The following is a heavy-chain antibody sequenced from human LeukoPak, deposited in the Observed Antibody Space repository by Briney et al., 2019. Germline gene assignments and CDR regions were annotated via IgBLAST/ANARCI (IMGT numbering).Heavy chain of an antibody. Sequence: SQTLSLTCTVSGGSTSSGSYYWSWIRQPAGKGLEWIGRIYTSGSTNYNPSLKSRVTISVDTSKNQFSLKLSSVTAADTAVYYCARDKLGYCSSTSCATRGFDYWGQGTLVTVSS. V-gene: IGHV4-61*02. CDR1: GGSTSSGSYY. CDR3: ARDKLGYCSSTSCATRGFDY. J-gene: IGHJ4*02. CDR2: IYTSGST. D-gene: IGHD2-2*01.